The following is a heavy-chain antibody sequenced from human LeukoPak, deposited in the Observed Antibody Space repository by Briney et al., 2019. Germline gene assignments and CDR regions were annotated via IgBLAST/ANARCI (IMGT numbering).Heavy chain of an antibody. D-gene: IGHD5-18*01. Sequence: ETLSLTCSVSDGSVSSGSYYWSWVRQAPGKGLEWVSVIYSGGSTYYADSVKGRFTISRDNSKNTLYLQMNSLRAEDTAVYYCASRYSYGLGYWGQGTLVTVSS. CDR1: DGSVSSGSYY. J-gene: IGHJ4*02. V-gene: IGHV3-66*01. CDR2: IYSGGST. CDR3: ASRYSYGLGY.